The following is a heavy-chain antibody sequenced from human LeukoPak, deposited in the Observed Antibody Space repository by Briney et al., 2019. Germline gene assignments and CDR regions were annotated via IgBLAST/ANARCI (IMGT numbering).Heavy chain of an antibody. Sequence: SETLSLTCTVSGGSISSSSYYWGWIRQPPGKGLEWIGSIYYSGSTYYNPSLKSRVTISVDTSKNQFSLKLSSVTAADTAVHYCARDSEGQLNAFDIWGQGTMVTVSS. CDR2: IYYSGST. CDR1: GGSISSSSYY. V-gene: IGHV4-39*07. J-gene: IGHJ3*02. CDR3: ARDSEGQLNAFDI. D-gene: IGHD2-2*01.